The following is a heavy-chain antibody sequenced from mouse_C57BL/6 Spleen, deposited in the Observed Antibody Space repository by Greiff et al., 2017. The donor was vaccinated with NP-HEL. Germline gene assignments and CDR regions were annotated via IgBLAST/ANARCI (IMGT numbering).Heavy chain of an antibody. CDR1: GYSFTDYN. V-gene: IGHV1-39*01. J-gene: IGHJ1*03. CDR2: INPNYGTT. D-gene: IGHD2-1*01. CDR3: ARGEGIYYGHWYFDV. Sequence: EVKVVESGPELVKPGASVKISCKASGYSFTDYNMNWVKQSNGKSLEWIGVINPNYGTTSYNQKFKGKATLTVDQSSSTAYMQLNSLTSEDSAVYYCARGEGIYYGHWYFDVWGTGTTVTVSS.